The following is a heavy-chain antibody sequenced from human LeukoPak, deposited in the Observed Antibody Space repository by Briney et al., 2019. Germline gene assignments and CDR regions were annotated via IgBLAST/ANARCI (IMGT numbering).Heavy chain of an antibody. V-gene: IGHV3-7*01. CDR1: GFTFSSYW. J-gene: IGHJ4*02. D-gene: IGHD6-6*01. CDR2: IKQDGSEK. CDR3: ATTSGLGIAAPSFDY. Sequence: GGSLRLSCAASGFTFSSYWMSWVRQAPGKGLEWVANIKQDGSEKYYVDSVKGRFTISRDNAKNSLYLQMNSLRAEDTAVYYCATTSGLGIAAPSFDYWGQRTLVTVSS.